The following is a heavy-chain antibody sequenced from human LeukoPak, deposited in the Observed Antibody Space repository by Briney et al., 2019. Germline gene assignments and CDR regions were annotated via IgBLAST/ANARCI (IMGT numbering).Heavy chain of an antibody. CDR3: ARGYSYGNSPRTPFDY. CDR2: INPNSGGT. D-gene: IGHD5-18*01. J-gene: IGHJ4*02. CDR1: GYTFTGYY. Sequence: GASVKVSCKASGYTFTGYYMHWVRQAPGQGLEWMGWINPNSGGTNYAQKFQGRVTMTRDTSISTAYMELSRLRSDDTAVYYCARGYSYGNSPRTPFDYWGQGTLVTVSS. V-gene: IGHV1-2*02.